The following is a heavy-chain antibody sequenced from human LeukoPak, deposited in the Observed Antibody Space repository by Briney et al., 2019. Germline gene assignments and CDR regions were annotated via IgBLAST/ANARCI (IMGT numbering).Heavy chain of an antibody. J-gene: IGHJ6*02. V-gene: IGHV4-34*01. Sequence: PSETLSLTCAVYGGSFSGYYWSWIRQPPGKGLEWIGEINHSGSTNYNPSLKSRVTISVDTSKNQFSLKLSSVTAADTAVYYCARGIAVAATGYYGMDVWGQGTTVTVSS. CDR3: ARGIAVAATGYYGMDV. D-gene: IGHD6-19*01. CDR1: GGSFSGYY. CDR2: INHSGST.